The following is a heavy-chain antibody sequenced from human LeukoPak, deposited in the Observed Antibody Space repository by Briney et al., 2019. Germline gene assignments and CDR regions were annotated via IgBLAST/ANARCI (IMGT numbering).Heavy chain of an antibody. CDR3: ARGSIEYDSSGYYWDV. Sequence: GESLKISCKGSGYSFTSYWIGWVRQMPGKGLEWMGIIYPGDSDTRYSPSFQGQVTISADKSISTAYLQWSSLKASDTAMYYCARGSIEYDSSGYYWDVWGKGTTVTVSS. CDR2: IYPGDSDT. J-gene: IGHJ6*04. V-gene: IGHV5-51*01. D-gene: IGHD3-22*01. CDR1: GYSFTSYW.